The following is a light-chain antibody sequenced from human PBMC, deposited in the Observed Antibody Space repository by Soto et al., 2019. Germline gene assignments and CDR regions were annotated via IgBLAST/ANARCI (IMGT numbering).Light chain of an antibody. CDR2: GAS. J-gene: IGKJ1*01. Sequence: EIVLTQSPGTLSLSPGARATLSCRASQSVSSSYLAWYQQKPGQAPRLLIYGASTRATGIPARFSGSGSGTEGTLTISSLQSEDGAVYYGQQYNNWPRTFGQGTKVDI. V-gene: IGKV3-15*01. CDR3: QQYNNWPRT. CDR1: QSVSSSY.